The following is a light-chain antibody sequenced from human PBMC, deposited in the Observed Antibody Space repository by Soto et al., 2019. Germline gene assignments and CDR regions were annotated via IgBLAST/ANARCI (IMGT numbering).Light chain of an antibody. CDR2: GDN. Sequence: SVLTQPPSVSGAPGQRDSISCTGSTSNIGAPYDVHWYQHLPGTAPKLLIYGDNNRPSGVPDRFSGSKSGTSASLAITRLQAEDEADYYCQSYDISLHNYVFGTGTKVTVL. V-gene: IGLV1-40*01. CDR3: QSYDISLHNYV. CDR1: TSNIGAPYD. J-gene: IGLJ1*01.